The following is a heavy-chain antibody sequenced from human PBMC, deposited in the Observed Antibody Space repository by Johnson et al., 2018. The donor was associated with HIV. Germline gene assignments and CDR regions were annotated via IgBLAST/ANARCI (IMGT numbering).Heavy chain of an antibody. D-gene: IGHD4-17*01. CDR1: GFPFSNYG. CDR2: IRFDGSNK. CDR3: AREFLYGDYQDAFDI. J-gene: IGHJ3*02. V-gene: IGHV3-30*02. Sequence: QVQLVESGGGLVQPGGSLRLSCAASGFPFSNYGMHWVRQAPGKGLEGGAFIRFDGSNKYYVDSVKGRFTISRDNSKNTLYLQMNSLRAEDTAVYYCAREFLYGDYQDAFDIWGQGTMVTVSS.